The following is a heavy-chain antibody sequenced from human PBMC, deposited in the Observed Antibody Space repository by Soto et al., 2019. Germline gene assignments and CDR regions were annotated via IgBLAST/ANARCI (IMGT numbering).Heavy chain of an antibody. J-gene: IGHJ3*02. V-gene: IGHV1-8*01. D-gene: IGHD2-8*01. CDR1: GYTFTSYD. CDR2: MNPNSGNT. Sequence: ASVKVSCKASGYTFTSYDINWVRQATGQGLEWMGWMNPNSGNTGYAQKFQGRVTMTRNTSISTAYMELSSLRSEDTAVYYCARGGIVLMVYAIRRQSVHAFDIWGQGTMVTVSS. CDR3: ARGGIVLMVYAIRRQSVHAFDI.